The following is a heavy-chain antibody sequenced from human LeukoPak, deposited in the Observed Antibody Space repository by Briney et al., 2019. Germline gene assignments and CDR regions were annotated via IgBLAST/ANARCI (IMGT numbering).Heavy chain of an antibody. CDR1: GGSVSSGNYY. J-gene: IGHJ3*02. CDR3: ARVVLYYGSGSRAFEN. D-gene: IGHD3-10*01. CDR2: IYYTGST. Sequence: PSETLSLTCTVSGGSVSSGNYYWSWIRQPPGKGLEWIGYIYYTGSTNYNPSLKSRITISLDTSKNQFSLNLSSVTAADTAVYYCARVVLYYGSGSRAFENWGQGTMVTVSS. V-gene: IGHV4-61*01.